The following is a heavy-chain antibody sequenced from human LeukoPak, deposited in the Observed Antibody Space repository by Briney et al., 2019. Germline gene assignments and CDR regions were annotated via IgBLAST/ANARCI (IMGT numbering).Heavy chain of an antibody. D-gene: IGHD4-17*01. CDR1: GGSIISSNHY. Sequence: SETLSLTCTVSGGSIISSNHYWGWIRQPPGKGLEWIGSIYYSGGTYYNPSLRSRVTVSVDSSNNQFSLKLTSVTAADTAVYYCGRTVTRSYYFDYWGQGTVVTVSS. CDR2: IYYSGGT. J-gene: IGHJ4*02. V-gene: IGHV4-39*01. CDR3: GRTVTRSYYFDY.